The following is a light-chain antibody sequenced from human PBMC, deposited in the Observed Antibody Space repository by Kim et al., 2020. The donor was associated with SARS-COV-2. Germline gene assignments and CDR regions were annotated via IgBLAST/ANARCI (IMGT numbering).Light chain of an antibody. CDR1: QTISSL. CDR3: QQYNSYSIT. J-gene: IGKJ5*01. V-gene: IGKV1-5*03. Sequence: ASVGDRVTLTFRASQTISSLLAWYQQKPGEAPKLLIYKASSLESGVPSRFSGSGSGTEFTLTISTLQPDDFATYYCQQYNSYSITFGQGTRLEIK. CDR2: KAS.